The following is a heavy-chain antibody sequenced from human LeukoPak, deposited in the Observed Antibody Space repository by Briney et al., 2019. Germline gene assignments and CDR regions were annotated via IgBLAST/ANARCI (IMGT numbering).Heavy chain of an antibody. CDR2: SYTSGNT. CDR3: ATSRFSGGLGRFDP. V-gene: IGHV4-61*02. J-gene: IGHJ5*02. D-gene: IGHD3-10*01. CDR1: GDSLSSGTYY. Sequence: SETLSLTCTVSGDSLSSGTYYWNWIRQPAGKGLEWIGRSYTSGNTIYNPSLKGRVTISVDTSKNQVSLKLSSVTAADTAVYYCATSRFSGGLGRFDPWGQGILVTVSS.